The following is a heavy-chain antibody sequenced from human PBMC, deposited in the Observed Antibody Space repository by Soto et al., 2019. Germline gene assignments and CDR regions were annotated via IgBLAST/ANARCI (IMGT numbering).Heavy chain of an antibody. CDR2: ISGDATST. CDR1: GFTFSNYW. Sequence: PGGSLRLSCAASGFTFSNYWMHWVRQAPGKGLVWVSRISGDATSTSYADSVQGRFSISRDNAKNTLYLQMSSLRAEDTAVYYCASSISVAGTDWYFDLWGRGTLLTVSS. V-gene: IGHV3-74*01. CDR3: ASSISVAGTDWYFDL. D-gene: IGHD6-19*01. J-gene: IGHJ2*01.